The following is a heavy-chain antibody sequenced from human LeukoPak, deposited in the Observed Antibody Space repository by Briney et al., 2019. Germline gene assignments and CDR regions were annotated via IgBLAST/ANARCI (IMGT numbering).Heavy chain of an antibody. Sequence: GRSLRLSCAASGFTFSSYAMHWVRQAPGKGLEWVAVISYDGRNKYYADSVKGRFTISRDNSKNTLYLQMNSLRAEDTAVYYCARGPASNTYYYDSSGYYGPYYFDYWGQGTLVTVSS. J-gene: IGHJ4*02. D-gene: IGHD3-22*01. V-gene: IGHV3-30*04. CDR2: ISYDGRNK. CDR3: ARGPASNTYYYDSSGYYGPYYFDY. CDR1: GFTFSSYA.